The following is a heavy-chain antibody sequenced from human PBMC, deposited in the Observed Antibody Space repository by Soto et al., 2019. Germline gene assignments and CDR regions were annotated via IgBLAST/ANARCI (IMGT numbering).Heavy chain of an antibody. CDR1: GLTVSSNY. D-gene: IGHD1-26*01. CDR3: ARGGGPDGLEGDY. V-gene: IGHV3-53*04. CDR2: IYRGGST. Sequence: VQLVESGGGLVQPGGYLRSSFAASGLTVSSNYMSWFRQAPGKGLEWVSVIYRGGSTYYADSVKGRFTISIHNSKNTLYLQMNSLRAEDTAVYYCARGGGPDGLEGDYWGQGTLVTASS. J-gene: IGHJ4*02.